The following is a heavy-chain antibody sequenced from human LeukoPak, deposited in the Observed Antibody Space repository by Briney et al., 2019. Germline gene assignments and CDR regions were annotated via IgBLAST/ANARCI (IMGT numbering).Heavy chain of an antibody. CDR3: ARHRGTYYYGSGSYPFDY. Sequence: SSETLSLTCAVYGGSFSGYYWSWIRQPPGKGLEWIGEINHSGSTNYNPSLKSRVTISVDTSKNQFSLKLSSVTAADTAVYYCARHRGTYYYGSGSYPFDYWGQGTLVTVSS. CDR1: GGSFSGYY. J-gene: IGHJ4*02. CDR2: INHSGST. D-gene: IGHD3-10*01. V-gene: IGHV4-34*01.